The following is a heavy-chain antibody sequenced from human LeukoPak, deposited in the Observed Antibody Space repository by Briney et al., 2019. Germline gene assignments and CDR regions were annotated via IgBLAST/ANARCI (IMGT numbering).Heavy chain of an antibody. J-gene: IGHJ4*02. D-gene: IGHD6-13*01. CDR2: IYWNDDK. Sequence: SGPTLVKPTQTLTLTCSFSGFSLSTSGVGVVWIRQPPGKALEWLVVIYWNDDKRYSPSLMSRLTIMKDTSKNQVVLIMTNMDPVDTATYYCAHRLGVPLGIAAWYFDYWGQGTLVTVSS. CDR3: AHRLGVPLGIAAWYFDY. V-gene: IGHV2-5*01. CDR1: GFSLSTSGVG.